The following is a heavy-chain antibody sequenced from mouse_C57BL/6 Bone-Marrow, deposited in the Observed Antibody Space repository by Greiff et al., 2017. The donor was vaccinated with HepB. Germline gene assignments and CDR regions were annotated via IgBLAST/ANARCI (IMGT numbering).Heavy chain of an antibody. J-gene: IGHJ2*01. CDR3: AREDYYGSSHPYYFDY. V-gene: IGHV1-55*01. CDR1: GYTFTSYW. D-gene: IGHD1-1*01. Sequence: QVQLQQPGAELVKPGASVKMSCKASGYTFTSYWITWVKQRPGHGLEWTGDIYPGNGSTNYNEKFKSKATLTVDTSSNTAYMQLSSLTSEDSAVYYCAREDYYGSSHPYYFDYWGKGTTLTVSS. CDR2: IYPGNGST.